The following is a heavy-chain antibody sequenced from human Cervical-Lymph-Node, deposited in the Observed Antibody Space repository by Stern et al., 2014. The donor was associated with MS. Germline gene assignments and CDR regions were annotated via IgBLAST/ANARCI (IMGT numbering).Heavy chain of an antibody. V-gene: IGHV4-59*01. CDR3: ARQGIWVTSATYYFYGMDV. Sequence: QLQLQESGPGLVKPSETLSLTCSVSGDSISSYYWSWIRQPPGKGLEWIAYISYNGSTIYNPSLKSRVTISVDTSKNQISVRLSSVTAADTAVYYCARQGIWVTSATYYFYGMDVWGQGTTVTVSS. CDR2: ISYNGST. D-gene: IGHD6-25*01. CDR1: GDSISSYY. J-gene: IGHJ6*02.